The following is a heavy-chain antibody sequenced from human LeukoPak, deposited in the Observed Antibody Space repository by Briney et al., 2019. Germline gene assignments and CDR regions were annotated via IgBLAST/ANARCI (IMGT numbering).Heavy chain of an antibody. D-gene: IGHD6-13*01. CDR2: ISGSGGST. V-gene: IGHV3-23*01. CDR1: GFTFNICA. CDR3: AKDRRIAAAYLFDY. J-gene: IGHJ4*02. Sequence: GGSLRLSCAASGFTFNICAMSWVRQAPGKGLEWVAGISGSGGSTGYADSVKGRFTISRDNSKNTLYLHMNSLRAEDTAVYYCAKDRRIAAAYLFDYWGQGTLVSVSS.